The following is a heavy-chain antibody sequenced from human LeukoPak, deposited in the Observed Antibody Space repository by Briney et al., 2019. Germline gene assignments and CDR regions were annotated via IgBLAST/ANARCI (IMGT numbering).Heavy chain of an antibody. Sequence: GASLRLSCAASGFTFSSYAMSWVRQAPGKGLEWVSAISGSGGSTYYADSVKGRFTISRDNSKNTLYLQMNSLRAEDTAVYYCAKDLVTMVRGVIRAPDYWGQGTLVTVSS. D-gene: IGHD3-10*01. CDR2: ISGSGGST. CDR1: GFTFSSYA. V-gene: IGHV3-23*01. CDR3: AKDLVTMVRGVIRAPDY. J-gene: IGHJ4*02.